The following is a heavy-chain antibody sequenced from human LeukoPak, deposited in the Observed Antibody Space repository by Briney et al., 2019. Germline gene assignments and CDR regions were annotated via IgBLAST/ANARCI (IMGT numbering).Heavy chain of an antibody. V-gene: IGHV4-34*01. CDR1: GGSFSGYY. Sequence: SETLSLTCAVYGGSFSGYYWSWIRQPPGKGLEWIGEINPSGSTNYNPSLKSRVTISVDTSKNQFSLKLSSVTAADTAVYYCASGHYYYYYMDVWGKGTTVTISS. J-gene: IGHJ6*03. CDR3: ASGHYYYYYMDV. CDR2: INPSGST.